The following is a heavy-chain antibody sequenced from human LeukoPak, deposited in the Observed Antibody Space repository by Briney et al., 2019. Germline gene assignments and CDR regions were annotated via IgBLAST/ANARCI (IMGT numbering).Heavy chain of an antibody. CDR3: AICRFGELFQYFQH. CDR1: GFTFSNYA. CDR2: ISGNDGRK. D-gene: IGHD3-10*01. Sequence: PGGSLRLSCAASGFTFSNYAMSWVRQAPGKGLEWVSAISGNDGRKYYADSVKGRFTLSRDNSRNTLYLQMNSLGAEDTAVYYCAICRFGELFQYFQHWGQGTLVTVSS. V-gene: IGHV3-23*01. J-gene: IGHJ1*01.